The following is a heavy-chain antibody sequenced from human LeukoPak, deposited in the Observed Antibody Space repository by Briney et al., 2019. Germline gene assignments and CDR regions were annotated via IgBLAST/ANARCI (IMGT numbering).Heavy chain of an antibody. CDR1: RFTFSSYA. CDR3: ATSPESSGWYYFDY. J-gene: IGHJ4*02. D-gene: IGHD6-19*01. CDR2: ISYDGSNK. V-gene: IGHV3-30*04. Sequence: GGSLRLSCAASRFTFSSYAMHWVRQAPGKGLEWVAVISYDGSNKYYADSVKGRFTISRDNSKNTLYLQMNSLRAEDTAVYYCATSPESSGWYYFDYWGQGTLVTVSS.